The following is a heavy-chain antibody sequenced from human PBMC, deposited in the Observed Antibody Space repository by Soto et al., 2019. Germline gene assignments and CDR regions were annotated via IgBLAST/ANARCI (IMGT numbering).Heavy chain of an antibody. J-gene: IGHJ3*02. D-gene: IGHD2-2*01. V-gene: IGHV3-15*01. CDR2: IKSKTDGGTT. CDR1: GFPFRKAW. CDR3: TTGPIVVVPEDAFDI. Sequence: PGGALRLSCAAPGFPFRKAWMSWVRPAPGEGLEWVGRIKSKTDGGTTDYAAPVKGRFTISRDDSKNTLYLQMNSLKTEDTAVYYCTTGPIVVVPEDAFDIWGQGTMVTVSS.